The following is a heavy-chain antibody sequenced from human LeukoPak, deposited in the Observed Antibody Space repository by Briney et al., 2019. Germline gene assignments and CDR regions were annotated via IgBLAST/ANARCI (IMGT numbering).Heavy chain of an antibody. CDR1: GYTFTSYY. CDR2: ISAYNGNT. V-gene: IGHV1-18*04. J-gene: IGHJ4*02. Sequence: GASVKVSCKASGYTFTSYYMHWVRQAPGQGLEWMGWISAYNGNTNYAQKLQGRVTMTTDTSMSTAYMELRSLRSDDTAVYYCARDSPTAVARYSSSWPHFDYWGQGTLVTVSS. CDR3: ARDSPTAVARYSSSWPHFDY. D-gene: IGHD6-13*01.